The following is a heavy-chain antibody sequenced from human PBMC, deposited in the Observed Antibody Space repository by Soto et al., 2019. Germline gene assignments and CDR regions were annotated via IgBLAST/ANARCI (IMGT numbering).Heavy chain of an antibody. CDR3: ATGGRQWLVTSDFNY. CDR2: VSHDGRNT. Sequence: VQLVESGGGVVQPGRSLRLSCAASGFTFSDYAMHWVRQAPGKGLEWVAVVSHDGRNTHYADSVKGRFTISRDSSKNTVSLERTSLRAADTAVYYCATGGRQWLVTSDFNYWGQGALVTVSS. CDR1: GFTFSDYA. D-gene: IGHD6-19*01. J-gene: IGHJ4*02. V-gene: IGHV3-30*03.